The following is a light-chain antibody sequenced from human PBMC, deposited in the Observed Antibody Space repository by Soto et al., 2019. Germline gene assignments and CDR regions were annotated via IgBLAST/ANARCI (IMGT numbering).Light chain of an antibody. CDR1: RSDVGLYNL. Sequence: QSALTQPASVSGSPGQTITISCTGTRSDVGLYNLVSWYQHHPGQAPKLVIFEGSERPSGVSDRFSGSKSGNTASLTISGLQAEDEAEYYCCSYAGISTYVVFGGGTKVTVL. CDR3: CSYAGISTYVV. CDR2: EGS. J-gene: IGLJ2*01. V-gene: IGLV2-23*01.